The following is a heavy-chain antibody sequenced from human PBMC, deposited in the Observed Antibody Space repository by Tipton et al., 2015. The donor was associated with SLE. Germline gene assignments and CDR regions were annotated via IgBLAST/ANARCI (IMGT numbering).Heavy chain of an antibody. CDR3: ASVPY. Sequence: TLSLTCTVSGYSISSGYYWGWIRQPPGKGLEGVGSIYHSGSTYYNPSLKSRVTISVDTSKNRFSLKLSSVTAADTAVYYCASVPYWGQGTLVTVSS. J-gene: IGHJ4*02. CDR1: GYSISSGYY. CDR2: IYHSGST. V-gene: IGHV4-38-2*02.